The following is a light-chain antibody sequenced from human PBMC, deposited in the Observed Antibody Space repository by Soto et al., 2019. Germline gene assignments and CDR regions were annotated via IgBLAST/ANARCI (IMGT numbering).Light chain of an antibody. CDR3: YCRYCPSLWT. J-gene: IGKJ1*01. CDR2: DAS. CDR1: HSIWYY. V-gene: IGKV1-39*01. Sequence: GDRVTIHCPAAHSIWYYLGWYQQKPGKAPNLLIYDASRLQSGVPSRFSCSGSGTYFTLTISGLQPEDFATDTYYCRYCPSLWTFGQGTKVDIK.